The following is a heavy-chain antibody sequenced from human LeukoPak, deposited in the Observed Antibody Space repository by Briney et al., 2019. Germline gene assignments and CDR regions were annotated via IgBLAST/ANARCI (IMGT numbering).Heavy chain of an antibody. D-gene: IGHD2-15*01. CDR1: GGSISSSSYY. CDR2: IYYSGNT. Sequence: PSETLSLTCTVSGGSISSSSYYWGWIRQPPGKGLEWIVSIYYSGNTYYNPSLKSRVTTSVDTPKNQFSLTLSSVTAADTAVYYCARIKTYCSGGSCYSDYYYYGMDVWGQGTTVTVSS. CDR3: ARIKTYCSGGSCYSDYYYYGMDV. V-gene: IGHV4-39*01. J-gene: IGHJ6*02.